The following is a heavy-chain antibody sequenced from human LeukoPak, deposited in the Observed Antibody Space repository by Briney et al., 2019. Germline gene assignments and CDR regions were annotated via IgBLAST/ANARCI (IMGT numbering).Heavy chain of an antibody. CDR2: IIPIFGTA. CDR1: GGTFSSYA. Sequence: GAXVKVSCKASGGTFSSYAISWVRQAPGQGLEWMGGIIPIFGTANYAQKFQGRVTITTDESTSTAYMELRSLRSEDTAVYYCARRRTGTSFSYFDYWGQGTLVTVSS. CDR3: ARRRTGTSFSYFDY. D-gene: IGHD1-1*01. V-gene: IGHV1-69*05. J-gene: IGHJ4*02.